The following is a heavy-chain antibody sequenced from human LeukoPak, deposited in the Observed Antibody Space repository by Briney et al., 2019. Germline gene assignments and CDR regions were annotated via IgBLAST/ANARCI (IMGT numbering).Heavy chain of an antibody. J-gene: IGHJ4*02. D-gene: IGHD3-3*02. Sequence: ASVMVSCTSSGYSFTANYFHWVRQAPGQGLEWMGWPNPNSGGAKYAQRFQGRVTMTSDTSISTVYMELTSLTSDDTAVYYCARDSLLGAPYTDYWGQGTLVTVSS. CDR2: PNPNSGGA. V-gene: IGHV1-2*02. CDR1: GYSFTANY. CDR3: ARDSLLGAPYTDY.